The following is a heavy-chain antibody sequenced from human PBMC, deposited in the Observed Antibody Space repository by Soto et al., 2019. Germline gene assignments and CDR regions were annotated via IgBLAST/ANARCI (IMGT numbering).Heavy chain of an antibody. J-gene: IGHJ6*02. CDR3: ARETGRYGDYAINYYYYGMDV. V-gene: IGHV3-48*02. Sequence: EVQLVESGGGLVQPGGSLRLSCAASGFTFSSYSMNWVRQAPGKGLEWVSYISSSRSTIYYADSVKGRFTISRDNAKNSLYLQMNSLRDEDTAVYYCARETGRYGDYAINYYYYGMDVWGQGTTVTVSS. CDR1: GFTFSSYS. CDR2: ISSSRSTI. D-gene: IGHD4-17*01.